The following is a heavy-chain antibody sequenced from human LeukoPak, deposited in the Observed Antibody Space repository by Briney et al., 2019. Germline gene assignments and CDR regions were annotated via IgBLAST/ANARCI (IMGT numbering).Heavy chain of an antibody. CDR3: ARGSPGY. CDR1: GFTFSNYE. CDR2: ITSSGNTI. J-gene: IGHJ4*02. V-gene: IGHV3-48*03. Sequence: GRSLRLSCAASGFTFSNYEMNWVRQAPGKGLEWVSYITSSGNTIYYANSVKGRFTISRDNAKNSLYLQMNSLRAEDTAVYYCARGSPGYWGQGTLVTVSS.